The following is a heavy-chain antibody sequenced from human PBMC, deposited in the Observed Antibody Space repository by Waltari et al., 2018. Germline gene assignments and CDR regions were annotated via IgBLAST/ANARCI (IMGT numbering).Heavy chain of an antibody. D-gene: IGHD3-3*01. CDR1: GGSISSSSYY. CDR3: ASTGTYYDFWSGYYTTPFDY. V-gene: IGHV4-39*07. J-gene: IGHJ4*02. CDR2: IYYSGST. Sequence: QLQLQESGPGLVKPSETLSLTCTVSGGSISSSSYYWGWIRQPPGKGLEWIGSIYYSGSTYYNPSLKSRVTISVDTSKNQFSLKLSSVTAADTAVYYCASTGTYYDFWSGYYTTPFDYWGQGTLVTVSS.